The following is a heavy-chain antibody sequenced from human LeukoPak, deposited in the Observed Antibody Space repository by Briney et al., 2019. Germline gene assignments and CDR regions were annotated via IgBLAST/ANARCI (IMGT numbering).Heavy chain of an antibody. V-gene: IGHV3-7*01. Sequence: GGSLRLSCVASGFTFSTSSMSLVRQAPGKGLEWVANINEDGSEKFYVDSVKGRFTISRDNAKDSLYLQMNSLRLEDTAVFYCASIHQLADQFWRQGTLVAVSS. CDR2: INEDGSEK. CDR3: ASIHQLADQF. J-gene: IGHJ4*02. CDR1: GFTFSTSS. D-gene: IGHD3-3*02.